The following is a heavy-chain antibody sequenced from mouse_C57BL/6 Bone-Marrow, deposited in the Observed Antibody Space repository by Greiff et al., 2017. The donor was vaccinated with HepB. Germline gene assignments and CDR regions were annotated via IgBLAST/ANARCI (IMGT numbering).Heavy chain of an antibody. J-gene: IGHJ4*01. Sequence: VKLVESGPGLVQPSQSLSITCTVSGFSLTSYGVHWVRQSPGKGLEWLGVIWRGGSTDYNAAFMSRLSITKDNSKSQVFFKMNSLQADDTAIYYCAKRGGIYYGNYEAMDYWGQGTSVTVSS. CDR1: GFSLTSYG. V-gene: IGHV2-5*01. CDR2: IWRGGST. D-gene: IGHD2-1*01. CDR3: AKRGGIYYGNYEAMDY.